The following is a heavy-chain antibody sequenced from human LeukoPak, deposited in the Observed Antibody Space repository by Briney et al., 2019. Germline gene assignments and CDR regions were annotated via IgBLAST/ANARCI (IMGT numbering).Heavy chain of an antibody. CDR2: ISGSGGST. CDR1: GFTFSSYA. Sequence: PGGSLRLSCAASGFTFSSYAMSWVRQAPGKGLEWVSAISGSGGSTYYADSVEGRFTISRDNSKNTLYLQMNSLRAEDTAVYYCAKGPWYYYDSSGYYDYWGQGTLVTVSS. J-gene: IGHJ4*02. D-gene: IGHD3-22*01. V-gene: IGHV3-23*01. CDR3: AKGPWYYYDSSGYYDY.